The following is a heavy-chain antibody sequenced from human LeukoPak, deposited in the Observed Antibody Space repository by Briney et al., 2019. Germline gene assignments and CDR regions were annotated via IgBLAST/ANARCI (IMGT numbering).Heavy chain of an antibody. J-gene: IGHJ4*02. V-gene: IGHV4-34*01. CDR2: INHSGST. CDR1: GGSFSGYY. CDR3: ARRSTVTCFGY. Sequence: PSETLSLTCAVYGGSFSGYYWSWIRQPPGKGLEWIGEINHSGSTNYNPSLTSRVTISVDTSKNQFSLKLSSVTAADTAVYYCARRSTVTCFGYCGQGTLVTVSS. D-gene: IGHD4-17*01.